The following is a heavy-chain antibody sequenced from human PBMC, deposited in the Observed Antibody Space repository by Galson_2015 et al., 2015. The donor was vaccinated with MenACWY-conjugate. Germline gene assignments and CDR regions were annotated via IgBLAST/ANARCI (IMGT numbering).Heavy chain of an antibody. CDR2: VNSDGSGT. CDR3: ARSYVPGSDRKNYYMDV. V-gene: IGHV3-74*01. D-gene: IGHD3-16*01. J-gene: IGHJ6*03. Sequence: SLRLSCAASGFTFNSYWMHWVRQAPGKGLVWVSRVNSDGSGTGYADSVKGRFTISRDNAKNMLFLQMNSLKVGDTAVYYCARSYVPGSDRKNYYMDVWGRGTTVTVSS. CDR1: GFTFNSYW.